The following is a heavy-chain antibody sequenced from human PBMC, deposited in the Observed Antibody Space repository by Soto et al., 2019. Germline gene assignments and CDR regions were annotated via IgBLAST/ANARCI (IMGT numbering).Heavy chain of an antibody. CDR2: IYYTGSA. Sequence: PSETLSLTCTVSGGSISSGDYYWTWIRQHPGKGLEWIGYIYYTGSAYYNPSLKSRVTMSVDTSENQFSLRLTSVTAADTAMYYCARTITMGSSDYWGQGTLVTVS. V-gene: IGHV4-31*03. CDR1: GGSISSGDYY. D-gene: IGHD3-10*01. CDR3: ARTITMGSSDY. J-gene: IGHJ4*02.